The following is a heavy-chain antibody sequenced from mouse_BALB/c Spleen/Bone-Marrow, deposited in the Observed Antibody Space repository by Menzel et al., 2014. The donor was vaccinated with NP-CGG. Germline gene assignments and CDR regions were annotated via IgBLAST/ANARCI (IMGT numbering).Heavy chain of an antibody. CDR3: TTLARNKFDY. Sequence: EVQLQQSGTVLARPGAAVKMSCKASGYTFSNYWMHWVKQRPGQGLEWIGTIYPGNSDTTYNQKFKGKATLTAVTSTSTAYMELSSLTNEDSAVHYCTTLARNKFDYWGQGTTLTVSS. CDR2: IYPGNSDT. V-gene: IGHV1-5*01. J-gene: IGHJ2*01. D-gene: IGHD3-1*01. CDR1: GYTFSNYW.